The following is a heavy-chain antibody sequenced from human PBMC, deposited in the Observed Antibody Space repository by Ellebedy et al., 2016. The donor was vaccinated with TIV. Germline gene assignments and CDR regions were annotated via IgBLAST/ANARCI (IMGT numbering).Heavy chain of an antibody. Sequence: GESLKISCAASGFNFDDHGMSWVRQVPGKGLQWVSGITWNGENTGYADSVKGPFTISRDNAEKFVYLQMNSLRVEDTALYYCARDPNDSGWYQFDFWGQGALVIVSS. CDR2: ITWNGENT. V-gene: IGHV3-20*04. D-gene: IGHD6-19*01. CDR1: GFNFDDHG. J-gene: IGHJ4*02. CDR3: ARDPNDSGWYQFDF.